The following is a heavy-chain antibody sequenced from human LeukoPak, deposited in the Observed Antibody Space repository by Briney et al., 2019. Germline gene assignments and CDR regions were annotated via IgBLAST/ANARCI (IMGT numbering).Heavy chain of an antibody. CDR1: GFTFSSFW. Sequence: GGSLRLSCAASGFTFSSFWMVWVRQAPGKGLVWVSRINNDGSSTAYADSVKGRFTISRDNAKNTMFLQMNSPRAEDTAVYYCARGDKFSGDYWGQGTLVTVSS. D-gene: IGHD3-16*01. J-gene: IGHJ4*02. CDR2: INNDGSST. CDR3: ARGDKFSGDY. V-gene: IGHV3-74*01.